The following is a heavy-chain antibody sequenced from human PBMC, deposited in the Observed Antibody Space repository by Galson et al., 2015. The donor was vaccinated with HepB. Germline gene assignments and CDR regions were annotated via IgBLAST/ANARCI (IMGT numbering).Heavy chain of an antibody. CDR1: GYTFTSCG. CDR3: ARPGGYCSSTSCYGPEDAFDI. CDR2: ISAYNGNT. V-gene: IGHV1-18*01. Sequence: SVKVSCKASGYTFTSCGISWVRQAPGQGLEWMGWISAYNGNTNYAQKLQGRVTMTTDTSTSTAYMELRSLRSDDTAVYYCARPGGYCSSTSCYGPEDAFDIWGQGTMVTVSS. J-gene: IGHJ3*02. D-gene: IGHD2-2*01.